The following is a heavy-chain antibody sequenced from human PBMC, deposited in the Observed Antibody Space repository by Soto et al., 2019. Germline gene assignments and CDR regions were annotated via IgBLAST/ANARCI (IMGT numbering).Heavy chain of an antibody. D-gene: IGHD2-8*01. CDR2: IYYSGST. Sequence: SETLCLTCTVSGGSIRSYYGSWIRQPPGKGLEWIGYIYYSGSTNYNPSLKSRVTISVDTSKNQFSLKLSSVTAADTAVYYCARRYAGNFDYWGQGTLVTVSS. CDR3: ARRYAGNFDY. J-gene: IGHJ4*02. CDR1: GGSIRSYY. V-gene: IGHV4-59*01.